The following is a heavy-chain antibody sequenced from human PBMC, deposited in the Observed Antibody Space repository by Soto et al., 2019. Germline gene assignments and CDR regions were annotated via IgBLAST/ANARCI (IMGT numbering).Heavy chain of an antibody. J-gene: IGHJ5*02. Sequence: SETLSLTCTVSGDSINSVDHYWSWIRQPPGKGLERMGYIYHSGSTHYNPSLNSRLTISIDTSTNRFSLNLTSVTAADTAVYFCARLRWETENNWFDPWGQGALVTVSS. CDR2: IYHSGST. CDR1: GDSINSVDHY. CDR3: ARLRWETENNWFDP. D-gene: IGHD1-26*01. V-gene: IGHV4-30-4*01.